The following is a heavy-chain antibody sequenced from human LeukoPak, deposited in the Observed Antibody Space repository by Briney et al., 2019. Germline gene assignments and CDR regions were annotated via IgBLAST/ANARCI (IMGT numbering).Heavy chain of an antibody. V-gene: IGHV1-2*02. CDR2: INPNSGGT. Sequence: GASVTVSCKASGYTFTGYYMQWVRQAPGQGREWMGWINPNSGGTKYAQKFQGRVTMTRDTSINTAYMELSRLRSEDTAVYYCARDASVTGTTLDWFDLWGQGTLVIVSS. CDR3: ARDASVTGTTLDWFDL. CDR1: GYTFTGYY. D-gene: IGHD1-7*01. J-gene: IGHJ5*02.